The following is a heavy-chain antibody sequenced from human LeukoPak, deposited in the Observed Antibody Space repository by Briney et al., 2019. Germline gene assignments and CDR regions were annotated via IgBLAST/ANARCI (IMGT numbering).Heavy chain of an antibody. D-gene: IGHD4-17*01. Sequence: GGSLRLSCAASGFTFNIYSMNWVRQAPGKGLEWVSYIDSSSRAIYYAGSVKGRFTVSRDNAKNSLYLQMNSLRAEDTAVYYCARSTTVTTDFDYWGQGTLVTVSS. J-gene: IGHJ4*02. CDR3: ARSTTVTTDFDY. CDR2: IDSSSRAI. V-gene: IGHV3-48*04. CDR1: GFTFNIYS.